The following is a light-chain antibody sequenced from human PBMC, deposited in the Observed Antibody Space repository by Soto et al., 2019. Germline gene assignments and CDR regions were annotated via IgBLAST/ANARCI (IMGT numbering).Light chain of an antibody. CDR3: QHYVDSPWA. V-gene: IGKV3-20*01. J-gene: IGKJ1*01. CDR2: GAS. CDR1: QRVGGNY. Sequence: EIVLTQSPDTLSLSPGERATLSCRASQRVGGNYLAWFQQKPGQAPRLLIYGASSRATGIPGRFSGSGSGTDFTLTINSLEPEDSAVYYCQHYVDSPWAFGYGTKVEIK.